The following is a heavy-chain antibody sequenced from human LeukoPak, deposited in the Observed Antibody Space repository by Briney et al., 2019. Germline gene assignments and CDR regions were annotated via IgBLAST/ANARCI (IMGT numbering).Heavy chain of an antibody. CDR2: MSSSDDGR. Sequence: GGSLRLSCATSGFSFSSYAMSWVRQAPGKGLEWVSAMSSSDDGRYYADSVKGRFTISRDNSNNTVYLQMNSLRAEDTAVYYCAKGKWGLTINNFDVWGQGTMVTVSS. CDR3: AKGKWGLTINNFDV. CDR1: GFSFSSYA. V-gene: IGHV3-23*01. J-gene: IGHJ3*01. D-gene: IGHD3-9*01.